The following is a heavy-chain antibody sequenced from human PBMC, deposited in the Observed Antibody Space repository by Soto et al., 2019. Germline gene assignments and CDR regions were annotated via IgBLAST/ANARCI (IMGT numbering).Heavy chain of an antibody. Sequence: EVQLLESGGGLVQPGGSLRLSCAASGFTFSSYAMSWVRQAPGKGLEWVSAISGSGGSTYYADSVKGRFTISRDNSKNTLSLQRNSRRAEDTAVYYCGKEPYAPLRPDYFDYWGQGTLVTVSS. V-gene: IGHV3-23*01. CDR3: GKEPYAPLRPDYFDY. J-gene: IGHJ4*02. CDR2: ISGSGGST. CDR1: GFTFSSYA. D-gene: IGHD3-16*01.